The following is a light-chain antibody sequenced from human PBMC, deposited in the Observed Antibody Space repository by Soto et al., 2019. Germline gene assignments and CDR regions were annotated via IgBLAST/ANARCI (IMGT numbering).Light chain of an antibody. V-gene: IGLV2-14*01. CDR2: EVT. J-gene: IGLJ3*02. CDR1: SSDVGGFNY. CDR3: SSYTPSSTGV. Sequence: QSALTQPASVSGSPGQSITISCTGTSSDVGGFNYVSWYQQHPGKAPKLMIYEVTNRPSGVSIRFSGSKSGNTASLTISGLQADDEADYYCSSYTPSSTGVFGGGTKLTVL.